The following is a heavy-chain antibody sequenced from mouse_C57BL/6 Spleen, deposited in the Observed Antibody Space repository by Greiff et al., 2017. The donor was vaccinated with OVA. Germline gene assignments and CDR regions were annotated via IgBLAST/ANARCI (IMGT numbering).Heavy chain of an antibody. Sequence: VQLQQSGAELVRPGTSVKVSCTASGFAFTNYLIEWVKQRPGQGLEWIGVINPGSGGTNYNEKFKGKAILTEAKTSSTAYMQLRSLTSEDSAVYFDARTDYGSSHWYFDVWGTGTTVTVSS. CDR1: GFAFTNYL. CDR2: INPGSGGT. D-gene: IGHD1-1*01. V-gene: IGHV1-54*01. J-gene: IGHJ1*03. CDR3: ARTDYGSSHWYFDV.